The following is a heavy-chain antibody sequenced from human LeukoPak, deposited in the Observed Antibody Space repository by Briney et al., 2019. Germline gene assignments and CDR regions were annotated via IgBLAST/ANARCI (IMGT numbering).Heavy chain of an antibody. CDR1: GFTFSTHG. Sequence: GGSLRLSCAASGFTFSTHGMSWVRQAPGEGLEWVSSIIVSGGGSTYVDSVKGRFTITRDNSKNTLYLQMNSLRAEDTAVYYCAKAASGNWNDVSDYWGQGTLVTVSS. V-gene: IGHV3-23*01. J-gene: IGHJ4*02. CDR3: AKAASGNWNDVSDY. CDR2: IIVSGGGS. D-gene: IGHD1-20*01.